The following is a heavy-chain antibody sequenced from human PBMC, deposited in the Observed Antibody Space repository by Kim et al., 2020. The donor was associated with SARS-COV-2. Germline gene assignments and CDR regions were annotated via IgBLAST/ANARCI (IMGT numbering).Heavy chain of an antibody. Sequence: SETLSLTCAVSGGSISSSNWWSWVRQPPGKGLEWIGEIYHSGSTNYNPSLKSRVTISVDKSKNQFSLKLSSVTAADTAVYYCARTLIPIAAAGPLEVGYWGQGTLVTVSS. CDR1: GGSISSSNW. V-gene: IGHV4-4*02. CDR2: IYHSGST. J-gene: IGHJ4*02. CDR3: ARTLIPIAAAGPLEVGY. D-gene: IGHD6-13*01.